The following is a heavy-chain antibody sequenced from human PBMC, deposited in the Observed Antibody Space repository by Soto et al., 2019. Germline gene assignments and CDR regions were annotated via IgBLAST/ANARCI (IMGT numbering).Heavy chain of an antibody. Sequence: GGSLRLSCAASGFSFDAYAMHWVRQTPGKGLEWVSGITWNSVIVGYADSVKGRFTISRDNSKNSLYLQMNSLRPEDTALYYCAKDNDFYLYNGMDVXGQGTTVTVXS. J-gene: IGHJ6*02. CDR2: ITWNSVIV. V-gene: IGHV3-9*01. CDR1: GFSFDAYA. CDR3: AKDNDFYLYNGMDV. D-gene: IGHD1-1*01.